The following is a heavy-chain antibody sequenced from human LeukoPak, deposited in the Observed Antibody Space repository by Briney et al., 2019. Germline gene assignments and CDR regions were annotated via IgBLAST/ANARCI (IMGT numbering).Heavy chain of an antibody. V-gene: IGHV5-51*01. CDR1: GYSFTSYW. J-gene: IGHJ4*02. Sequence: RGESLKISCKGSGYSFTSYWIGWVRQMPGKGLEWMGIIYPGDPDTRYSPSFQGQVTISADKSISTAYLQWSSLKASDTAMYYCARAEMYYDILTGYYISVGYFDYWGQGTLVTVSS. CDR3: ARAEMYYDILTGYYISVGYFDY. CDR2: IYPGDPDT. D-gene: IGHD3-9*01.